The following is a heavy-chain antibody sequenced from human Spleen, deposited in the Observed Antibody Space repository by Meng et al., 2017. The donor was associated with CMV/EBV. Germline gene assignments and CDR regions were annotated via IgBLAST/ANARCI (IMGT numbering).Heavy chain of an antibody. CDR3: ARPREWLVIYDAFDI. CDR2: ISRSCSYI. Sequence: GGSLRLSCAASGFTFGGYSMNWVRQAPGKRLEWVSFISRSCSYIYYVDSVRGRFAISRDNAKNSLYLQMNSLRAEDTAVYYCARPREWLVIYDAFDIWGQGTMVTVSS. D-gene: IGHD6-19*01. J-gene: IGHJ3*02. V-gene: IGHV3-21*01. CDR1: GFTFGGYS.